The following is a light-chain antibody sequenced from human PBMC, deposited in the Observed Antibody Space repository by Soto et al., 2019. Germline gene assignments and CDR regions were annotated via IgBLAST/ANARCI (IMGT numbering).Light chain of an antibody. CDR3: NSSVAGSKV. J-gene: IGLJ1*01. V-gene: IGLV2-8*01. CDR2: EVS. CDR1: SSDVGKYDY. Sequence: QSVLTQPPSASGSPGQSVTISCTGTSSDVGKYDYVSWFQHHPGKAPKLIIYEVSKRPSGVPDRFSGSKSGSTASLTVSGLQTEDEADYYCNSSVAGSKVFGTGTKVTVL.